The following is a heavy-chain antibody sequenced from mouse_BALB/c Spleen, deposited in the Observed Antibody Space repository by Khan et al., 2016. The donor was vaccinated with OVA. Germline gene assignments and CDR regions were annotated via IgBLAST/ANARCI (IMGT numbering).Heavy chain of an antibody. CDR1: GYTFTNYG. CDR3: ERDCGYAY. CDR2: INTYTGEP. Sequence: QIQLVQSGPELKKPGETVKISCKASGYTFTNYGMNWVKQAPGKGLKWMGWINTYTGEPTYADDFKGRFAYSLDTSASTAYLQSNNLKNEDAATYICERDCGYAYWGQGTLVTVSA. J-gene: IGHJ3*01. V-gene: IGHV9-3-1*01. D-gene: IGHD1-2*01.